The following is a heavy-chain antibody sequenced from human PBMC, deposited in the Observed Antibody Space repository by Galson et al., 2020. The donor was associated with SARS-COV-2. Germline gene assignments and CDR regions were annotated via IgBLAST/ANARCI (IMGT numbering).Heavy chain of an antibody. CDR1: GFLFSNYW. CDR2: INVDGTST. V-gene: IGHV3-74*01. D-gene: IGHD2-15*01. CDR3: VTGGPEDASIPAYPPFQH. J-gene: IGHJ1*01. Sequence: GESLKTSCAASGFLFSNYWMHWVRQDPGKGPLWVSRINVDGTSTSHADSVKGRFTISRDNAKNTLYLQMNSLRAEDTALYYCVTGGPEDASIPAYPPFQHWGQGTLVTVSS.